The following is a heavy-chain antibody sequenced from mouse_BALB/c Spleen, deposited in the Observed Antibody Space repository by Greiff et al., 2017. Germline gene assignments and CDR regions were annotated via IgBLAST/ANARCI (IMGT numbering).Heavy chain of an antibody. CDR2: ISYSGST. J-gene: IGHJ3*01. V-gene: IGHV3-2*02. D-gene: IGHD1-2*01. Sequence: EVKLMESGPGLVKPSQSLSLTCTVTGYSITSDYAWNWIRQFPGNKLEWMGYISYSGSTSYNPSLKSRISITRDTSKNQFFLQLNSVTTEDTATYYCARSNYGYSAWFAYWGQGTLVTVSA. CDR1: GYSITSDYA. CDR3: ARSNYGYSAWFAY.